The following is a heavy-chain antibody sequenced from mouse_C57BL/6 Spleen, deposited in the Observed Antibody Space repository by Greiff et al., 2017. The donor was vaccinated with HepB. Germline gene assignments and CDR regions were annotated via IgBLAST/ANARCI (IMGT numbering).Heavy chain of an antibody. CDR1: GYTFTSYW. J-gene: IGHJ4*01. CDR3: TRRADGSSYGAMDY. Sequence: EVKLVESGTVLARPGASVKMSCKTSGYTFTSYWMHWVKQRPGQGLEWIGAIYPGNSDTSYNQKFKGKAKLTAVTSASTAYMELSSLTNEDSAVYYCTRRADGSSYGAMDYWGQGTSVTVSS. CDR2: IYPGNSDT. D-gene: IGHD1-1*01. V-gene: IGHV1-5*01.